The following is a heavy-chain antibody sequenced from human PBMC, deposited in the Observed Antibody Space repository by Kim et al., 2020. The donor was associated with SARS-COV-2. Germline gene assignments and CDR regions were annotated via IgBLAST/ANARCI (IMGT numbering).Heavy chain of an antibody. CDR2: ISSSSSYI. D-gene: IGHD3-10*01. Sequence: GGSLRLSCAASGFTFSSYSMNWVRQAPGKGLEWVSSISSSSSYIYYADSVKGRFTISRDNAKNSLYLQMNSLRAEDTAVYYCASVQAVRGAPFDYWGQGTLVTVSS. J-gene: IGHJ4*02. V-gene: IGHV3-21*01. CDR1: GFTFSSYS. CDR3: ASVQAVRGAPFDY.